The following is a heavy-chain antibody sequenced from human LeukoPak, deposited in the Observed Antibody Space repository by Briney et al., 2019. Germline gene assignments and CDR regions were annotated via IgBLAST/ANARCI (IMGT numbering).Heavy chain of an antibody. J-gene: IGHJ4*02. Sequence: ASVKVSCKASGYIFTNYAMNWVRQAPGQGLEWMGWINTHTGTPIYAQGFTGRFVFSLDTSVNTAFLQISSLKADGTAMYFCARVDSTGWANWGQGSLVTVSS. D-gene: IGHD6-19*01. CDR3: ARVDSTGWAN. CDR2: INTHTGTP. V-gene: IGHV7-4-1*02. CDR1: GYIFTNYA.